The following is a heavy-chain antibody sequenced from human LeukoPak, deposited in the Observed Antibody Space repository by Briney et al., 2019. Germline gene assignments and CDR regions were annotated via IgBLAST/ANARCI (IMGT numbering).Heavy chain of an antibody. D-gene: IGHD3-9*01. CDR1: GYSFTSYW. V-gene: IGHV5-51*01. CDR2: IYPGDSDT. CDR3: ARQTYDILTGYPYYYGMDV. J-gene: IGHJ6*02. Sequence: PGESLKISCKGSGYSFTSYWIGWVRQMPGKGLEWMGIIYPGDSDTRYGPSFQGQVTISADKSISTAYLQWSSLKASDTAMYYCARQTYDILTGYPYYYGMDVWGQGTTVTVSS.